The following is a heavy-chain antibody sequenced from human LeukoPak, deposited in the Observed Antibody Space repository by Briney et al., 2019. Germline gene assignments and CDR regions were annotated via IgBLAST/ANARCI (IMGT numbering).Heavy chain of an antibody. CDR1: GYTFTDYY. CDR3: ASGFWSGYYTGAY. CDR2: INPNSGGT. Sequence: ASVKVSCKASGYTFTDYYIHWVRQAPGQGLEWMGWINPNSGGTNYAQKFQGRVTMTRNTSISTAYMELNRLRSDDTAVYYCASGFWSGYYTGAYWGQGTLVTVSS. V-gene: IGHV1-2*02. D-gene: IGHD3-3*01. J-gene: IGHJ4*02.